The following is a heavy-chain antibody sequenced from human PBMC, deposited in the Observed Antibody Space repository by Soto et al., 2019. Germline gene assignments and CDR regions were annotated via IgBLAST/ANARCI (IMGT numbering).Heavy chain of an antibody. CDR1: GFTLSGRS. Sequence: EVQLVESGGGLVQPGGSLRLFCAASGFTLSGRSMHWVRQAPGKGLVWVSGIDNAGTDSTYADSVKGRFTSSRDNAKNILYLQMNSLRVEDTAVNYCARGWFGPDVWGKGTTVTVSS. V-gene: IGHV3-74*01. CDR2: IDNAGTDS. CDR3: ARGWFGPDV. D-gene: IGHD3-10*01. J-gene: IGHJ6*04.